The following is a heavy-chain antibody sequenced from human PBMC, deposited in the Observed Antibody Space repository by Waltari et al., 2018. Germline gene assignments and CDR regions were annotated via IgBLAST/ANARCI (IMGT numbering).Heavy chain of an antibody. D-gene: IGHD3-3*01. CDR2: IIPIFGTA. CDR3: AREGDFWGGYRGPRTDAFDI. V-gene: IGHV1-69*08. J-gene: IGHJ3*02. Sequence: QVQLVQSGAEVKKPGSSVKVSCKASGGTFSSYAISWVRQAPGQGLEWMGRIIPIFGTANYAQKFQGRVTITADKSTSTAYMELSSLRSEDTAVYYCAREGDFWGGYRGPRTDAFDIWGQGTMVTVSS. CDR1: GGTFSSYA.